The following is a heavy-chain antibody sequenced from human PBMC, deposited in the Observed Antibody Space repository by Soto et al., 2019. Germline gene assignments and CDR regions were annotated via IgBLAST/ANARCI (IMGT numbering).Heavy chain of an antibody. V-gene: IGHV4-61*01. CDR1: GDSVTSGLYY. D-gene: IGHD3-22*01. J-gene: IGHJ5*02. Sequence: SEILSLTCSVSGDSVTSGLYYWSWIRQPPGKGLEWIGYIYHSGTTKYNPSLKSPVTISVDTSKNQFSLKMNLVTAADTAMYYCARVSFYYDTSGYAVAWFDPWGQGTLVTVSS. CDR2: IYHSGTT. CDR3: ARVSFYYDTSGYAVAWFDP.